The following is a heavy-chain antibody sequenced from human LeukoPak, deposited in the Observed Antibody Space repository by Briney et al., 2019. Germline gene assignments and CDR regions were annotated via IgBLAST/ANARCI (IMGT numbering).Heavy chain of an antibody. D-gene: IGHD3-10*01. CDR1: GGSISSFY. J-gene: IGHJ6*02. CDR3: ARDTWKAYFDSGTYQTTYYGMDF. Sequence: PSETLSLTCAVSGGSISSFYWSWVRQPPGKGLEWIGNIHYSGSANYNPSLRSRVTISVDTSKTQFSLRLTSVTAADTAVYYCARDTWKAYFDSGTYQTTYYGMDFWGQGTTVTVSS. V-gene: IGHV4-59*01. CDR2: IHYSGSA.